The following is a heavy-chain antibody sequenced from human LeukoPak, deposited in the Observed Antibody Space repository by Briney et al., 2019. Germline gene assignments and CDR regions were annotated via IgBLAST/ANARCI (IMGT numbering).Heavy chain of an antibody. Sequence: PSETLSLTCAVYGGSFSGYYWSWIRQPPGKGLEWIGEINHSESTNYNPSLKSRVTISVDTSKNQFSLKLSSVTAADTAVYYCATLTGYSSTSDDYWGQGTLVTVSS. J-gene: IGHJ4*02. CDR2: INHSEST. D-gene: IGHD6-13*01. CDR3: ATLTGYSSTSDDY. V-gene: IGHV4-34*01. CDR1: GGSFSGYY.